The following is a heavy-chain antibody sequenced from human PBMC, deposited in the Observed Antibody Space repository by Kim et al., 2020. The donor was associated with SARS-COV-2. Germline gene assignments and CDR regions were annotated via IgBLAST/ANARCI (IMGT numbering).Heavy chain of an antibody. D-gene: IGHD3-16*02. CDR3: ARGHLGELSSNDY. V-gene: IGHV3-74*01. Sequence: TESGTGRFTKSRDNAKNTLYLQMNSLRAEDTAVYYCARGHLGELSSNDYWGQGTLVTVSS. J-gene: IGHJ4*02.